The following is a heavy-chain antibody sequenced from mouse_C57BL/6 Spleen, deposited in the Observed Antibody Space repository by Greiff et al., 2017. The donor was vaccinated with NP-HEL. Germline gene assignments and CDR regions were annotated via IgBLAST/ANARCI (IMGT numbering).Heavy chain of an antibody. CDR3: ARYFDYDVYYAMDY. J-gene: IGHJ4*01. CDR1: GYTFTSYW. D-gene: IGHD2-4*01. CDR2: IHPNSGST. V-gene: IGHV1-64*01. Sequence: VQLQQPGAELVKPGASVKLSCKASGYTFTSYWMHWVKQRPGQGLEWIGMIHPNSGSTNYNEKFKSKATLTVDKSSSTAYMQLSSLTSEDSAVYYCARYFDYDVYYAMDYWGQGTSVTVSS.